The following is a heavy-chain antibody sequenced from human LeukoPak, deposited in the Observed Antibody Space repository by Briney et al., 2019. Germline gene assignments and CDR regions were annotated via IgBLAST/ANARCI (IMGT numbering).Heavy chain of an antibody. V-gene: IGHV1-69*13. CDR1: GGTFSSYA. CDR3: AHYYDSKVDY. Sequence: SVKVSCKASGGTFSSYAISWVRQAPGQGLEWMGGIIPIFGTANYAQKFQGRVTITADESTSTAYMELSSLRSEDTAAYYCAHYYDSKVDYWGQGTLVTVSS. J-gene: IGHJ4*02. D-gene: IGHD3-22*01. CDR2: IIPIFGTA.